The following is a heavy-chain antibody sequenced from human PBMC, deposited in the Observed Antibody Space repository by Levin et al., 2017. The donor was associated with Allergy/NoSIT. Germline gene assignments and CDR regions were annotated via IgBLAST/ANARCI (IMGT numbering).Heavy chain of an antibody. CDR3: AKARLAARWYYFDY. CDR1: GFTFSSYA. Sequence: GESLKISCAASGFTFSSYAMSWVRQAPGKGLEWVSAISGSGGSTYYADSVKGRFTISRDNSKNTLYLQMNSLRAEDTAVYYCAKARLAARWYYFDYWGQGTLVTVSS. J-gene: IGHJ4*02. CDR2: ISGSGGST. D-gene: IGHD6-6*01. V-gene: IGHV3-23*01.